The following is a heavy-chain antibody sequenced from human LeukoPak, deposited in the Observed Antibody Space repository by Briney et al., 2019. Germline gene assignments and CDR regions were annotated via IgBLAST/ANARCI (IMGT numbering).Heavy chain of an antibody. Sequence: GGSLRLSCAASGFNFSSYWMSWVRQAPGKGLEWVANIKQDGSEKYYVDSVKGRFTISRDNAKNSLYLQMNSLRAEDTAVYYCARDDDGGNSVDYWGQGTLVTVSS. V-gene: IGHV3-7*01. CDR3: ARDDDGGNSVDY. J-gene: IGHJ4*02. D-gene: IGHD4-23*01. CDR1: GFNFSSYW. CDR2: IKQDGSEK.